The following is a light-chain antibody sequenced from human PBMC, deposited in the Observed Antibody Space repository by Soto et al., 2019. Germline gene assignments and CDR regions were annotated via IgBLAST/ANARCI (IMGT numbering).Light chain of an antibody. Sequence: QSALTQPASVSGSPGQSITISCTGTSSDVGGYDFVSWYQQHPGEVPKLMIYYVTNRPSGVSNRFSGSKSGNTASLTISGLPAEDQADYYCSSYTSSSTWVFGRGTKLTVL. CDR2: YVT. CDR1: SSDVGGYDF. J-gene: IGLJ3*02. CDR3: SSYTSSSTWV. V-gene: IGLV2-14*01.